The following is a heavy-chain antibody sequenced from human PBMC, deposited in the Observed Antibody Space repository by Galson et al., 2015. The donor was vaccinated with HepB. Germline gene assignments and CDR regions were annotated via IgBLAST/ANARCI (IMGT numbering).Heavy chain of an antibody. V-gene: IGHV3-7*03. J-gene: IGHJ4*01. CDR3: ARDHIVGATNFDY. CDR2: IKRDGSEK. CDR1: GFSFSSYW. D-gene: IGHD1-26*01. Sequence: SLRLSCATSGFSFSSYWMSWVRQAPGKGLEWVANIKRDGSEKYYVDSVKGRFTISRENAKNSLFLEMNSLRAEDTAVYYCARDHIVGATNFDYWGQGTLVTVSS.